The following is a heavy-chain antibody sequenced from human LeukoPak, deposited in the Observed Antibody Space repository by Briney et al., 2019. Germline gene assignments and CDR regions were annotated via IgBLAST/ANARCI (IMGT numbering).Heavy chain of an antibody. J-gene: IGHJ4*02. Sequence: ASVKVSCKASGYTFTGYYMHWVRQAPGQGLEWMGWINPNSGGTNYAQKFQGWVTMTRDTSISTAYMELSRLRSDDTAVYYRARDGGYCSSTSCYAGIDYWGQGTLVTVSS. D-gene: IGHD2-2*01. CDR3: ARDGGYCSSTSCYAGIDY. V-gene: IGHV1-2*04. CDR2: INPNSGGT. CDR1: GYTFTGYY.